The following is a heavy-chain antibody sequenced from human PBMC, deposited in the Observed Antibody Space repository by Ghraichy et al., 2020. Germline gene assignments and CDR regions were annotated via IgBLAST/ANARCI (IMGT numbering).Heavy chain of an antibody. V-gene: IGHV3-23*01. D-gene: IGHD3-3*01. CDR3: AKDVRRTLVGPIITIFGVVIKGAFDI. CDR1: GFTFSSYA. J-gene: IGHJ3*02. CDR2: ISGSGGST. Sequence: GGSLRLSCAASGFTFSSYAMSWVRQAPGKGLEWVSAISGSGGSTYYADSVKGRFTISRDNSKNTLYLQMNSLRAEDTAVYYCAKDVRRTLVGPIITIFGVVIKGAFDIWGQGTMVTVSS.